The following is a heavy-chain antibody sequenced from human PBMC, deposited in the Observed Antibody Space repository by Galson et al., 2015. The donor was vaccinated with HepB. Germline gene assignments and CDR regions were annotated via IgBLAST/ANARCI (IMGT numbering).Heavy chain of an antibody. CDR3: ATGLGIAAAGLFDY. Sequence: SVKVSCKVSGYTLTELSMHWVRQAPGKGLEWMGGFDPEDGETIYAQKFQGRVTMTEDTSTDTAYMELSSLRSEDTAVYYCATGLGIAAAGLFDYWGQGTLVTVSS. CDR1: GYTLTELS. J-gene: IGHJ4*02. D-gene: IGHD6-13*01. CDR2: FDPEDGET. V-gene: IGHV1-24*01.